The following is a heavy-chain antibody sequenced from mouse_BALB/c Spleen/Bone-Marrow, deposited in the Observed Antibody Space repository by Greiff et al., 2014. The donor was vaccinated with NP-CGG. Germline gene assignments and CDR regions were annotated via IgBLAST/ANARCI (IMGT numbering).Heavy chain of an antibody. V-gene: IGHV2-3*01. CDR2: IWGDGST. Sequence: VKLMESGPGLVAPSQSLSITCTVSGFSLTSYGVNWVRQPPKKGLEWLGVIWGDGSTNYHSALISRLSISKDNSKSQIFLKRNSLQTDDTATYYCAKGGYGDGFAYWGQGILVTVSA. D-gene: IGHD1-2*01. CDR3: AKGGYGDGFAY. CDR1: GFSLTSYG. J-gene: IGHJ3*01.